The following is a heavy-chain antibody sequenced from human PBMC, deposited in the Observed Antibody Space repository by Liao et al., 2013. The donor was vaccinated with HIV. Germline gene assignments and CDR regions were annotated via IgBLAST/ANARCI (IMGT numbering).Heavy chain of an antibody. Sequence: QVQLQESGPGLVKPSETLSLTCTVSGGSISSYYWRWIRQPPGKGLEWIGDIYYSGSTNYNPSLKSRVTISVDTSKNQFSLKLSSVTAADTAVYYCARGKRTQSSRSQAVYYFYYMDVWGKGTTVTVSS. V-gene: IGHV4-59*01. CDR2: IYYSGST. J-gene: IGHJ6*03. CDR1: GGSISSYY. CDR3: ARGKRTQSSRSQAVYYFYYMDV. D-gene: IGHD6-13*01.